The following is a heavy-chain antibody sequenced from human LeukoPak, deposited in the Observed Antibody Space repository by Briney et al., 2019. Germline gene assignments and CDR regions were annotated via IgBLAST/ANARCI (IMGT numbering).Heavy chain of an antibody. J-gene: IGHJ4*02. D-gene: IGHD1-26*01. CDR1: GFTFSSYA. CDR3: AKAGRYWDFDY. CDR2: ISGGGGST. Sequence: GGSLRLSCAASGFTFSSYAMSWVRQAPGKRLEWVSAISGGGGSTYYADSVKGRFTISRDNSKNTLYLQMNSLRAEDTAVYYCAKAGRYWDFDYWGQGTLVTVSS. V-gene: IGHV3-23*01.